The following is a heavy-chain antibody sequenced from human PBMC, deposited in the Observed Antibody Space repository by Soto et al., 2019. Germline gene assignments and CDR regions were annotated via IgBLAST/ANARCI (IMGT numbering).Heavy chain of an antibody. CDR3: ARDLITMVWGAMACYYGMDV. V-gene: IGHV1-18*01. CDR2: ISAYNGNT. CDR1: GYTFTSYG. D-gene: IGHD3-10*01. Sequence: ASVKVSCKASGYTFTSYGISWVRQAPGQGLEWMGWISAYNGNTNYAQKLQGTVTMTRDTSTRPASMELRSLRSDATAVYYSARDLITMVWGAMACYYGMDVWGQGTTVTVSS. J-gene: IGHJ6*02.